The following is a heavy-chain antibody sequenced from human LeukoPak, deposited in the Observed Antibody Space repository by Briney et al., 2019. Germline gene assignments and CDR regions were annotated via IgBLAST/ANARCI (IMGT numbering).Heavy chain of an antibody. CDR2: INHSGST. J-gene: IGHJ4*02. V-gene: IGHV4-34*01. D-gene: IGHD2-15*01. CDR3: ARGYCSGGSCYFWD. Sequence: PSETLSLTCAVYGGSFSGYYWSWIRQPPGKGLEWIGEINHSGSTNYNPSLKSRVTISVDTSKNQFSLKLSSVTAADTAVYYCARGYCSGGSCYFWDWGQGTLVTVSS. CDR1: GGSFSGYY.